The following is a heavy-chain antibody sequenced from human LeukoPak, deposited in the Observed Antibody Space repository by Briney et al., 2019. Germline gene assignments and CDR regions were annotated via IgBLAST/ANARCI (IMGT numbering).Heavy chain of an antibody. CDR2: ILYVGSNK. Sequence: GGSLRLSCAASGFSLSSYAMSWVRQAPGKGLEWVAVILYVGSNKYYADSVKGRFTISRDNSKNTLFLQMNSLRAEDTAVYYCAKASLELDEEYYYYYYMDVWGKGTTVTVSS. CDR1: GFSLSSYA. V-gene: IGHV3-30*18. D-gene: IGHD1-7*01. J-gene: IGHJ6*03. CDR3: AKASLELDEEYYYYYYMDV.